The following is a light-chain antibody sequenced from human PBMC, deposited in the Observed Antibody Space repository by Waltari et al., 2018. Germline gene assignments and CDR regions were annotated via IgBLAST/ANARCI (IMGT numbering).Light chain of an antibody. V-gene: IGLV2-23*02. CDR1: SSDVGDYNY. Sequence: QSALTQPASVSGSPGQSITISCTGTSSDVGDYNYVSWYQQHPGKAPQLMIYDVTKRPSGVSNRFSGSKSGNTASLTISGLQAEDEGDYYCCSYAGSSTFAFGGGTKLTVL. CDR2: DVT. CDR3: CSYAGSSTFA. J-gene: IGLJ2*01.